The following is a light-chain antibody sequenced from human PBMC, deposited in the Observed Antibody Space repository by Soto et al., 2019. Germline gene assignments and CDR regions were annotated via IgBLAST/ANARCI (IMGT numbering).Light chain of an antibody. J-gene: IGKJ3*01. CDR1: QSVSNNC. CDR2: GAS. Sequence: EIVLTQSPGTLSLSPGEIATLSCRASQSVSNNCLAWYQQKPGQAPRLFIYGASTRATGIPSRFSGSGSGTDFTLTISSLQPEDFATYYCQQSYRTPLTFGPGTKVDIK. CDR3: QQSYRTPLT. V-gene: IGKV3-20*01.